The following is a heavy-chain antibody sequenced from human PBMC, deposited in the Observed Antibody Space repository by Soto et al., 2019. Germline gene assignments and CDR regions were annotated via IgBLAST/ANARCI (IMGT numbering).Heavy chain of an antibody. V-gene: IGHV1-18*01. J-gene: IGHJ4*02. CDR1: GYSFMKSG. Sequence: GASVKVSCNGFGYSFMKSGMNWVRQAPGQALEWVGWISPYSGYTHSAQKFHGRLTLTTDTAASTAYMELRILRSADTALYYCAREASVLIPAAQPSRFDSWGQGTLVTVSS. D-gene: IGHD2-2*01. CDR2: ISPYSGYT. CDR3: AREASVLIPAAQPSRFDS.